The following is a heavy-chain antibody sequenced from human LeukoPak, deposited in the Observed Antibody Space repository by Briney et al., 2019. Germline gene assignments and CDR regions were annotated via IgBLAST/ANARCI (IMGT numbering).Heavy chain of an antibody. J-gene: IGHJ4*02. D-gene: IGHD6-13*01. Sequence: SETLSLTCAVYGGSFSGYYWSWIRQPPGKGLEWIGEINHSGSTNYNLSLKGRVTISVDTSKNQFSLKLSSVTAADTAVYYCARVFSSLYFDYWGQGTLVTVSS. CDR2: INHSGST. CDR3: ARVFSSLYFDY. CDR1: GGSFSGYY. V-gene: IGHV4-34*01.